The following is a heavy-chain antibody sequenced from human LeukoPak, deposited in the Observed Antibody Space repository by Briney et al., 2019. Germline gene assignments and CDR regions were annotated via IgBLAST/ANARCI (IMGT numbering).Heavy chain of an antibody. D-gene: IGHD4-23*01. CDR3: VQHYGGQGY. V-gene: IGHV3-30*02. J-gene: IGHJ4*02. CDR2: IRHDGSDE. CDR1: GFTFSSYS. Sequence: GGSLRLSCAASGFTFSSYSMNWVRQAAGKGLEWVAFIRHDGSDESYADSVKGRFAISRLNSKNTLYLRMNSLRADDTAVYFCVQHYGGQGYWGQGTLVTVSS.